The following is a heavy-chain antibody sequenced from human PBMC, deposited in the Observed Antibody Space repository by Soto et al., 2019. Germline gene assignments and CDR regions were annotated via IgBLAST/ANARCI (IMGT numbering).Heavy chain of an antibody. CDR3: ARGRGQLRFLEWLPYYGMDV. CDR1: GGSFSGYY. D-gene: IGHD3-3*01. J-gene: IGHJ6*02. Sequence: SETLSLTCAVYGGSFSGYYWSWIRQPPGKGLEWIGEINHSGSTNYNPSLKSRVTISVDTSKNQFSLKLSSVTAADTAVYYCARGRGQLRFLEWLPYYGMDVWGQGTTVT. V-gene: IGHV4-34*01. CDR2: INHSGST.